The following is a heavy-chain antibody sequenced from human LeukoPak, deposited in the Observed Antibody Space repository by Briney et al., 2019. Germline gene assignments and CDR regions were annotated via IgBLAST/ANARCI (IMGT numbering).Heavy chain of an antibody. CDR1: GFIVSGDF. J-gene: IGHJ6*02. CDR3: AREKYDFWSGYYTDYYYGMDV. D-gene: IGHD3-3*01. Sequence: TGGSLRLSCAASGFIVSGDFMSWVRQAPGKGLEWVSVIYSDGSTYCADSVKGRFTISRDNSKNTLDLQMTGLRAEDTAVYYCAREKYDFWSGYYTDYYYGMDVWGQGTTVTVSS. CDR2: IYSDGST. V-gene: IGHV3-53*01.